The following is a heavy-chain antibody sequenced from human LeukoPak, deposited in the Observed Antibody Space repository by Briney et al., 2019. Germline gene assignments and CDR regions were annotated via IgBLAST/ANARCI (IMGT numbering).Heavy chain of an antibody. V-gene: IGHV3-74*01. CDR2: INSDGSST. CDR3: AREGEAYSGRYRGAYDI. CDR1: GFTFSSYS. J-gene: IGHJ3*02. D-gene: IGHD1-26*01. Sequence: GGSLRLSCAASGFTFSSYSMNWVRQAPGKGLVWVSRINSDGSSTYYADSVKGRFTISRDNAKNTLYLQMNSLRAEDTAVYYCAREGEAYSGRYRGAYDIWGQGTMVTVSS.